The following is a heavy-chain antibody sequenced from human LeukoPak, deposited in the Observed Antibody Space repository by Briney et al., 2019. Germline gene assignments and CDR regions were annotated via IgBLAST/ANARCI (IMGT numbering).Heavy chain of an antibody. CDR3: ARDYVISDYDFWSGAPSTSFDY. CDR1: GGSISSYY. CDR2: IYTSGST. V-gene: IGHV4-4*07. J-gene: IGHJ4*02. Sequence: KPSETLSLTCTVSGGSISSYYWSWIRQPAGKGLEWIGRIYTSGSTNYNPSLKSRVTMSVDTSKNQFSLKLSSVTAADTAVYYCARDYVISDYDFWSGAPSTSFDYWGQGTLVTVSS. D-gene: IGHD3-3*01.